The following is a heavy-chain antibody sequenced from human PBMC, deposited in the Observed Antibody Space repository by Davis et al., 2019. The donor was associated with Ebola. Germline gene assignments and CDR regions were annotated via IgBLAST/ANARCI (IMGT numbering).Heavy chain of an antibody. J-gene: IGHJ4*02. Sequence: GESLKISCKGSGYIFTKSWIGWVRQMPGKGLEWMGRIDPSDSYTNYSPSFQGHVTISADKSISTAYLQWSSLKASDTAMYYCARGTDDYNPGGYFDSWGQGTLVTVSS. CDR3: ARGTDDYNPGGYFDS. CDR2: IDPSDSYT. CDR1: GYIFTKSW. V-gene: IGHV5-10-1*01. D-gene: IGHD5-24*01.